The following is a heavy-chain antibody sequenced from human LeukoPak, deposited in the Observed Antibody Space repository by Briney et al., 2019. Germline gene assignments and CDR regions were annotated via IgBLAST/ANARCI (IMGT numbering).Heavy chain of an antibody. CDR3: ARDLYYYDSRGSYHDTFDI. CDR1: GYTFTSFG. D-gene: IGHD3-22*01. J-gene: IGHJ3*02. Sequence: ASVKVSCKASGYTFTSFGISWVRQAPGQGLEWMGWISAYNGNTNYAQKLQGRVTMTTDTSTSTAYMELRGLRSDDTAVYYCARDLYYYDSRGSYHDTFDIWGQGTMVTVSS. CDR2: ISAYNGNT. V-gene: IGHV1-18*01.